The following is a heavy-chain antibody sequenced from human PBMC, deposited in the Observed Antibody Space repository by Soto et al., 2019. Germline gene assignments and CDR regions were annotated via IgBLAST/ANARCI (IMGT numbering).Heavy chain of an antibody. CDR2: INAGNGNT. V-gene: IGHV1-3*01. D-gene: IGHD6-6*01. CDR1: GYTFTSYA. CDR3: ARDRGSSSSISGSRYNWFDP. J-gene: IGHJ5*02. Sequence: ASVKVSCKASGYTFTSYAMHWVRLAPGQRLEWMGWINAGNGNTKYSQKFQGRVTITRDTSASTAYMELSSLRSEDTAVYYCARDRGSSSSISGSRYNWFDPWGQGTLVTVS.